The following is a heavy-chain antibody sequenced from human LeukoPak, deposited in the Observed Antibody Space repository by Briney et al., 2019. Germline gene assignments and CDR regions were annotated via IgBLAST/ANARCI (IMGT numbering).Heavy chain of an antibody. D-gene: IGHD3-3*01. CDR2: ISAYNGNT. Sequence: GASVKVSCKASGYTFTSYGISWMRQAPGQGLEWMGWISAYNGNTNYAQKLQGRVTMTTDTSTSTAYMELRSLRSDDTAVYYCARLQSAWSGYSPFDYWGQGTLVTVSS. CDR3: ARLQSAWSGYSPFDY. CDR1: GYTFTSYG. J-gene: IGHJ4*02. V-gene: IGHV1-18*01.